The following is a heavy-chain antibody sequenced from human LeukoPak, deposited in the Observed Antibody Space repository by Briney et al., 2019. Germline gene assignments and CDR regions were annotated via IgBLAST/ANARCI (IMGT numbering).Heavy chain of an antibody. D-gene: IGHD3-10*01. CDR1: GGSFSGYY. J-gene: IGHJ4*02. CDR3: AREPRFFYFDY. V-gene: IGHV4-34*01. Sequence: PSETLSLTCAVYGGSFSGYYWSWIRQPPGKGLEWIGEINHSGSTNYNPSLKSRVTISVDTSKNQFSLKLSSVTVADTAVYYCAREPRFFYFDYWGQGTLVTVSS. CDR2: INHSGST.